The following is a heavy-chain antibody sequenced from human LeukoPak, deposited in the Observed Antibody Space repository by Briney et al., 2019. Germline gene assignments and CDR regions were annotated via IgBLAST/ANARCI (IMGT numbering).Heavy chain of an antibody. CDR3: AKAGAMILQHYFDY. J-gene: IGHJ4*02. D-gene: IGHD3-22*01. CDR1: GFSFSNYG. V-gene: IGHV3-30*02. CDR2: IRFDGSDR. Sequence: WGSLRLSCAASGFSFSNYGMHWVRQAPGKGLEWVALIRFDGSDRYYTDSVKGRFTLYRDISRNTLYLQMNSLRTDDTAVYYCAKAGAMILQHYFDYWGQGTLVTVSS.